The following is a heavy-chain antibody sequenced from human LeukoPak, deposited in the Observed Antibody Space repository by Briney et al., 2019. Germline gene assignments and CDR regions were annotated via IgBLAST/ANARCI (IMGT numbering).Heavy chain of an antibody. J-gene: IGHJ4*02. V-gene: IGHV3-21*01. CDR2: ISSSSSYI. CDR3: ARAGSIAAAKKFDY. Sequence: GGSLRLSCAASGFTFSSYSMNWVRQAPGKGLEWVSSISSSSSYIYYADSVKGRFTISRDNAKNSLYLQMNSLRAEDTAVYYCARAGSIAAAKKFDYWGQGTLVTVS. D-gene: IGHD6-13*01. CDR1: GFTFSSYS.